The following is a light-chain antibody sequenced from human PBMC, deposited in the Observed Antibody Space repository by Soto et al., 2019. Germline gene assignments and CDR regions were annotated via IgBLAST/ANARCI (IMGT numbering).Light chain of an antibody. CDR3: LQTTHWPHT. J-gene: IGKJ2*01. Sequence: DVVMTQSPLSLPVTLGQSASISCRSSQSLVYRDGNVHFHWFHQRPGQSPRRLIYAISNRDSGVPDRFSGSGSGTDFTLKISRVEAEDVGVYYCLQTTHWPHTFGQGTKLEIK. V-gene: IGKV2-30*01. CDR2: AIS. CDR1: QSLVYRDGNVH.